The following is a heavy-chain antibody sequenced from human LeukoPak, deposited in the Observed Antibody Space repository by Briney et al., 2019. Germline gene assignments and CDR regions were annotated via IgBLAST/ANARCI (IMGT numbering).Heavy chain of an antibody. D-gene: IGHD3-22*01. CDR1: GGSISRHF. V-gene: IGHV4-59*11. Sequence: SETLSLTCSVSGGSISRHFWSWIRQPPGKGLDWIAFIHYSGRTKYNPSLQSRVTISIDTSENNFSLKLTSVTAADTAVYYCARLLDDDSSGDPDTFDMWGQGTVVSVSS. CDR3: ARLLDDDSSGDPDTFDM. CDR2: IHYSGRT. J-gene: IGHJ3*02.